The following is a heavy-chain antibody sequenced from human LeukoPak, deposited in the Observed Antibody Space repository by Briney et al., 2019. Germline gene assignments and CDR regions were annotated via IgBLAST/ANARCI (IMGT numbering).Heavy chain of an antibody. Sequence: GGSLRLSCAASGFTFTDYWMHWVRQAPGKGLVWVSRVNSDGSVTTYADSVKGRFTISRDNARKMINLQMNSLRDEDTALYYCSRDLTAWGQGTLVTVSS. J-gene: IGHJ4*02. D-gene: IGHD1-20*01. CDR2: VNSDGSVT. CDR3: SRDLTA. V-gene: IGHV3-74*01. CDR1: GFTFTDYW.